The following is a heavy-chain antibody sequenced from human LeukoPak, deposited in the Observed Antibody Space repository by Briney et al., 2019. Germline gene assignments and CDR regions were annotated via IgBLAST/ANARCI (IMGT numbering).Heavy chain of an antibody. CDR2: VNPGGTET. V-gene: IGHV3-7*01. Sequence: GGSLRLSCAASGFSLSTYWVTWVRQAPGTGLEWVANVNPGGTETYYVEPVKGRFTISRDNAKNLVYLQMNSLRAEDSAVYHCGRFGYVAGVDLWGQGTLVTVSS. CDR3: GRFGYVAGVDL. CDR1: GFSLSTYW. D-gene: IGHD6-19*01. J-gene: IGHJ4*02.